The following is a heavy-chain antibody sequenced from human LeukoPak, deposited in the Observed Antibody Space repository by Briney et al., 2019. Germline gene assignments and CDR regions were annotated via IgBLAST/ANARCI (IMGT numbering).Heavy chain of an antibody. J-gene: IGHJ4*02. Sequence: GGSLRLSCAASGFTFSNSWMNWFRQAPGRLEWVVNINHDGSEKNYVDSVEGRFTITRDNTKKSLYLQMNSLGAEDTAVYYCARGTALPGVDYWGQGTLVIVSS. CDR3: ARGTALPGVDY. CDR1: GFTFSNSW. D-gene: IGHD3-10*01. CDR2: INHDGSEK. V-gene: IGHV3-7*01.